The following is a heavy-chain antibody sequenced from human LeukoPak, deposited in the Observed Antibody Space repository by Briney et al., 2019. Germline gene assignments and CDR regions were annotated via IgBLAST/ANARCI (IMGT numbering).Heavy chain of an antibody. CDR1: GYTFTGYY. J-gene: IGHJ4*02. CDR2: INPNSGGT. V-gene: IGHV1-2*02. D-gene: IGHD3-22*01. Sequence: ASVKVSCKASGYTFTGYYMHWVRQAPGQGLEWMGWINPNSGGTNYAQKFQGRVTMTRDTSISTAYMELSRLRSDDTAVYYCARSITMIVVVIPGYWGQGTLVTVSS. CDR3: ARSITMIVVVIPGY.